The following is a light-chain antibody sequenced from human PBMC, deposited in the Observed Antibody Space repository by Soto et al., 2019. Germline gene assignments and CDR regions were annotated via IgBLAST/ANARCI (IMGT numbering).Light chain of an antibody. Sequence: VLTQSPDTLSSSPRDRASLSCRASQNLSRYFLAWYQHKPGQAPRLRIHGASSRATCIPERFSGSGSGRDCTLTISRLEPKDFAVYYCQQYCSSPMTFGGGTKVDIK. CDR1: QNLSRYF. CDR3: QQYCSSPMT. J-gene: IGKJ4*01. CDR2: GAS. V-gene: IGKV3-20*01.